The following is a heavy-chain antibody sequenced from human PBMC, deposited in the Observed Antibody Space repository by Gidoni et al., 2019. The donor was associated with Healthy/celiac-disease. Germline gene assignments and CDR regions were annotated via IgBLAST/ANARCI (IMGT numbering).Heavy chain of an antibody. Sequence: QVQLQESGPGLVKPSETLSLTCTVAGGSISRDYGSRIRQTTGQVLAWIGHISYSGSTNYNPSLKIRVTISVDTSQNQFSLKLSSVTAADPAVYYCASTSGYDFWSCYYKFDSWGQGTLVTVSS. V-gene: IGHV4-59*01. CDR1: GGSISRDY. D-gene: IGHD3-3*01. CDR3: ASTSGYDFWSCYYKFDS. J-gene: IGHJ4*02. CDR2: ISYSGST.